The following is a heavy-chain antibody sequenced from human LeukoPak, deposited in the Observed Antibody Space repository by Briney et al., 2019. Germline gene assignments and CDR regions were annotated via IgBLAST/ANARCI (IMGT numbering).Heavy chain of an antibody. CDR1: GVSISSSY. D-gene: IGHD3-3*01. CDR2: FYYSGNT. CDR3: ARLRFWSGYPFFDS. Sequence: SETLSLTCTVSGVSISSSYWSWIQQPPGKGLEWIGYFYYSGNTNYNPSLKSRVTMSVDTSKNQFSLNLRSVTAADTAVFYCARLRFWSGYPFFDSWGQGTLVAVSP. V-gene: IGHV4-59*01. J-gene: IGHJ4*02.